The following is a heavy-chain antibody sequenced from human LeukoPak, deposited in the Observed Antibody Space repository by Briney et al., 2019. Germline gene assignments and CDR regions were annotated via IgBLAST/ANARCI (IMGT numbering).Heavy chain of an antibody. CDR2: IKKDGSEK. D-gene: IGHD6-13*01. V-gene: IGHV3-7*05. CDR1: GFTFNAYW. J-gene: IGHJ4*02. CDR3: ARDATAQQLIHYFDY. Sequence: GGSLRLSCAGSGFTFNAYWMHWVRQAPGKGLEWVANIKKDGSEKYYVDSVKGRFTISRDNSKNTLYLQMNTLRAEDTAVYYCARDATAQQLIHYFDYWGLGTLVTVSS.